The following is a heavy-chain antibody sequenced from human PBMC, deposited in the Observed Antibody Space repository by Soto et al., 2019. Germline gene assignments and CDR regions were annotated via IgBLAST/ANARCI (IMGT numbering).Heavy chain of an antibody. CDR2: IYSDGTT. J-gene: IGHJ4*02. Sequence: GESLKISCKGSGYTFTDYWIGWVRQAPGKGLDWVAVIYSDGTTYYADSVKGRFTLSRDNSKNTLYLQMNSLRAEDTAVYYCARGASSFEFWGLGILVTVSS. CDR1: GYTFTDYW. CDR3: ARGASSFEF. V-gene: IGHV3-53*01.